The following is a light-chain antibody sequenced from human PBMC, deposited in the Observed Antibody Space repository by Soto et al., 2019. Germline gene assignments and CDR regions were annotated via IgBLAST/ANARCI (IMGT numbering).Light chain of an antibody. CDR1: RSNIGRNF. V-gene: IGLV1-47*01. CDR2: RNN. CDR3: AAWDDTLDAQV. Sequence: QSVLTQSPSASGTPGQRVTISCSGSRSNIGRNFAYWYQHVPGTAPRLLIQRNNERPSGVTDRFSGSKSGTSVSLAISGLRSDDEATYYCAAWDDTLDAQVFGGGTQLHVL. J-gene: IGLJ3*02.